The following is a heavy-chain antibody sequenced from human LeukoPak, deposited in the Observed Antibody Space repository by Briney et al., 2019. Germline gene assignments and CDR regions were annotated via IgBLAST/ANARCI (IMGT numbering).Heavy chain of an antibody. CDR2: IYTSGST. V-gene: IGHV4-4*07. CDR3: AGTTTEDGRHGFDY. D-gene: IGHD3-10*01. CDR1: GGSISSYY. J-gene: IGHJ4*02. Sequence: PSETLSLTCTVSGGSISSYYWSWLRQPAGKGLEWIGRIYTSGSTNYNPSLKSRVTISVDTSKNQFSLKLSSVTAADTAVYYCAGTTTEDGRHGFDYWGQGTLVTVSS.